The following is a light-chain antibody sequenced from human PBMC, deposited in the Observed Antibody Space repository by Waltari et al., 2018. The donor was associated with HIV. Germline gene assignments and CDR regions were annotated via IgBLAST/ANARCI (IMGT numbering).Light chain of an antibody. J-gene: IGLJ2*01. CDR2: RDN. CDR3: QVWDSSTGV. V-gene: IGLV3-9*01. CDR1: NIGSKN. Sequence: YELAQPLSVSVALGQTARITCGGNNIGSKNVHWYQQKPGQAPVLVIYRDNNRPSGIPERFSGSNSGNTASLTISRAQAGDEADYYCQVWDSSTGVFGGGTKLTVL.